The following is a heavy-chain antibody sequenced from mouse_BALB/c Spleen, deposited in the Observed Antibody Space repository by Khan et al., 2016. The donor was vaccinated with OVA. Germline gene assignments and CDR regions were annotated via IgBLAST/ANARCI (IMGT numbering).Heavy chain of an antibody. D-gene: IGHD1-1*01. CDR3: DRENYYGRTYYAMDY. J-gene: IGHJ4*01. Sequence: DLVKPGASVKLSCKASGYTFTSYWINWIKQRPGQGLEWIGRIAPGSGSTYYNEMFKGKATLTLDTSSSTAYIQLSSLSSEDSAVYIGDRENYYGRTYYAMDYWGKGTSVTVSS. V-gene: IGHV1S41*01. CDR2: IAPGSGST. CDR1: GYTFTSYW.